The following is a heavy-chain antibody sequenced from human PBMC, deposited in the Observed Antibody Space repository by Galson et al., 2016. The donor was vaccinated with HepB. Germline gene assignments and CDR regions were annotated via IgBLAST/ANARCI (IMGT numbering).Heavy chain of an antibody. CDR3: ARDRGYSGWSYFDY. J-gene: IGHJ4*02. V-gene: IGHV3-7*03. D-gene: IGHD6-19*01. CDR1: GFTFSLYS. Sequence: SLRLSCAASGFTFSLYSMYWVRQAPGKGLEWVANIKQDGTEKYYMDSVKGRFTISRDNAKNSLYLQMNSLRADDTAVYYCARDRGYSGWSYFDYWGQGTLVTVSS. CDR2: IKQDGTEK.